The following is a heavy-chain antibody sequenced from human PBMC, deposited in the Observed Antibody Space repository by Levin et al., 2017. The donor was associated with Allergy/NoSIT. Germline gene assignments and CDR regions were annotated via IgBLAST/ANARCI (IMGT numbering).Heavy chain of an antibody. CDR1: GFTFSKAW. J-gene: IGHJ3*02. CDR2: IKSQTSGGTT. V-gene: IGHV3-15*01. CDR3: MTFDRFNAFDS. Sequence: GGSLRLSCAASGFTFSKAWMSWVRQAPGKGLQWVGRIKSQTSGGTTDYAAPVKGRFIVSRDDSNNTLYLQMTSLKTEDTALYFCMTFDRFNAFDSWGRGTLVTVSS. D-gene: IGHD3-3*01.